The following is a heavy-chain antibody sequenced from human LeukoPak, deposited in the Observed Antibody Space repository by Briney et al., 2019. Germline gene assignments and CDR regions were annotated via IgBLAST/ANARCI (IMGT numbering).Heavy chain of an antibody. CDR3: AKGSGYSYGLYYFDY. CDR1: GFTFSSYG. V-gene: IGHV3-30*18. CDR2: ISYDGSNK. D-gene: IGHD5-18*01. Sequence: RGSLRLSCAASGFTFSSYGMHWVRQAPGKGLEWVAVISYDGSNKYYADSVKGRFTISRDNSKNTLYLQMNSLRAEDTAGYYWAKGSGYSYGLYYFDYWGQGTLVTVSS. J-gene: IGHJ4*02.